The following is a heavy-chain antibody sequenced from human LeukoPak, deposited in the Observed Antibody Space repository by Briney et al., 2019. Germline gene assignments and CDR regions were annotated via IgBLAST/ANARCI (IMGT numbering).Heavy chain of an antibody. CDR2: IYPGDSDT. Sequence: GESLKISCKGSGYSFTSYWIGWVRQMPGKGLEWMGIIYPGDSDTRYSPSFQGQVTISADKSISTAYLQWSSLKASDTAMYYCARYNMHPPAHIVVVMGPTCFDYWGQGTLVTVSS. V-gene: IGHV5-51*01. D-gene: IGHD2-21*01. J-gene: IGHJ4*02. CDR1: GYSFTSYW. CDR3: ARYNMHPPAHIVVVMGPTCFDY.